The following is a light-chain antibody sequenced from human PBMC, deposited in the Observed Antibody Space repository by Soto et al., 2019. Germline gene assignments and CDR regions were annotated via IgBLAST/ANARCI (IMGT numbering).Light chain of an antibody. CDR2: GAS. V-gene: IGKV3-15*01. CDR3: QQLNYWPRIT. Sequence: DIVITQSPGTLPVSPGERATLSCRASQSVGTNLAWYQQRPGQAPRLLVYGASTRARGIPPRCSGSGSGTDLTLTISSLQSEDFAVYYCQQLNYWPRITFGQGTKVDIK. J-gene: IGKJ1*01. CDR1: QSVGTN.